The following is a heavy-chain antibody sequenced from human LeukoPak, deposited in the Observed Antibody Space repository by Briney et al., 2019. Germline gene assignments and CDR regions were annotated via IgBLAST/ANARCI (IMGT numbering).Heavy chain of an antibody. CDR3: AKIPQVGIFAVPSFDY. J-gene: IGHJ4*02. CDR1: GFTFSSYA. V-gene: IGHV3-23*01. CDR2: ISGSGDNT. Sequence: GGSLRLSCVASGFTFSSYAINCVRQAPGRGLEWVSIISGSGDNTNYADSVKGRFTISRDNSKNTLYLQMNSLRAEDTAVYYCAKIPQVGIFAVPSFDYWGQGTLVTVSS. D-gene: IGHD3-3*01.